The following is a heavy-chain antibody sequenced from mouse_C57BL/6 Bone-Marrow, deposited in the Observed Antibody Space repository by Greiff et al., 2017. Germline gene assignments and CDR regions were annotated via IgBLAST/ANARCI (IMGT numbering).Heavy chain of an antibody. CDR1: GYTFTDYY. Sequence: EVQLQQSGPELVKPGASVKISCKASGYTFTDYYMNWVKQSHGKSLEWIGDINPNNGGTSYNQKFKGKATLTVDKSSSTAYMELRSLTSEDSAVYYWGRRGEYVGGGYYYAMDYWGQGTSVTVSS. CDR2: INPNNGGT. V-gene: IGHV1-26*01. CDR3: GRRGEYVGGGYYYAMDY. J-gene: IGHJ4*01. D-gene: IGHD5-1*01.